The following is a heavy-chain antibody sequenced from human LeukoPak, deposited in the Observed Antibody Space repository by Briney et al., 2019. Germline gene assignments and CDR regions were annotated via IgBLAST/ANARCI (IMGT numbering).Heavy chain of an antibody. D-gene: IGHD3-9*01. J-gene: IGHJ4*02. Sequence: KPSETLSLTCTVSGCSISSYYWSWIRQPPGKGLEWIGYIYYSGSTNYNPSLKSRVTISVDTSKNQFSLKLSSVTAADTAVYYCARARGDILTGYYYYFDYWGQGTLVTVSS. CDR2: IYYSGST. CDR3: ARARGDILTGYYYYFDY. CDR1: GCSISSYY. V-gene: IGHV4-59*01.